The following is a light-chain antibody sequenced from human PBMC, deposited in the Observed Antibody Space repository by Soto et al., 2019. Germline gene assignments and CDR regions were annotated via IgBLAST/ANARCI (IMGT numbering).Light chain of an antibody. CDR2: WAS. V-gene: IGKV4-1*01. Sequence: DIVMTQSPDSLAVSLGERATINCKSSQSVLYSSNNKNYLAWYQQRPGQPPKLLIYWASTRESGVPDRFSGSGSGTDVTLTITSLQAEDVAVYYCQQYESTPPTFGQGTKVEI. CDR1: QSVLYSSNNKNY. J-gene: IGKJ2*01. CDR3: QQYESTPPT.